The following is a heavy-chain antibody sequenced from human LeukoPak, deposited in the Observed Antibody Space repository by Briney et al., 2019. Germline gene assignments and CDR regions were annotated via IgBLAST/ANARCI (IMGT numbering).Heavy chain of an antibody. V-gene: IGHV3-7*01. Sequence: GGSLRLSCAASGFTFSSYWMSWVRQAPGKGLEWLANIKQDGSEKYYVDSVKGRFTISRDNAKNSLYLQMNSLRAEDTAVYYCAREAGGYSGYDYYYFDYWGQGTLVTVSS. CDR2: IKQDGSEK. J-gene: IGHJ4*02. D-gene: IGHD5-12*01. CDR1: GFTFSSYW. CDR3: AREAGGYSGYDYYYFDY.